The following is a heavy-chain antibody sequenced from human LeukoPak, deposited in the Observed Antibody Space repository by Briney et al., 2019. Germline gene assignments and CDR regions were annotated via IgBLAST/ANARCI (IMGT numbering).Heavy chain of an antibody. J-gene: IGHJ5*01. CDR1: DDSISDYY. D-gene: IGHD5-12*01. CDR3: TRGAGWLIDS. Sequence: ASETLSLTCTVSDDSISDYYRGWVRQPPGKGRVWIGYIHNSGSSTYKLSRKSRVTISADTSKNQFSLKLPSMPPADTAVYYCTRGAGWLIDSWGQGILVTVSS. CDR2: IHNSGSS. V-gene: IGHV4-59*01.